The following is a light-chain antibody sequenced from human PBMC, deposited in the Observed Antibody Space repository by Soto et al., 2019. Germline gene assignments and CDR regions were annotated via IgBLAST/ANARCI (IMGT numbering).Light chain of an antibody. V-gene: IGKV3-11*01. CDR1: QSVSSY. CDR2: DAS. Sequence: EIVLTQSPATLSLSPGERATLSCRASQSVSSYLAWYQQKPGQAPRLLIYDASNRATGIPARFSGSGSGTDFILTISSLEPEDVAVYYCQYSSNWLGLTFGGGTKVEIK. CDR3: QYSSNWLGLT. J-gene: IGKJ4*01.